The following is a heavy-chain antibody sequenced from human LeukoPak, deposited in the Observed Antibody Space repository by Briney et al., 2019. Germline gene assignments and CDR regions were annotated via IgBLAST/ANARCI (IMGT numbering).Heavy chain of an antibody. CDR3: ARDLVDSSGVSGVY. V-gene: IGHV1-18*01. D-gene: IGHD3-22*01. Sequence: ASVKVSCKASGYTFTSYGISWVRQGPGQGLEWVGWISAYNGNTNYAQKFQGRVTITADDSTTTAYMALRSLRSDDTAVYYCARDLVDSSGVSGVYWGQGTLVTVSS. CDR2: ISAYNGNT. CDR1: GYTFTSYG. J-gene: IGHJ4*02.